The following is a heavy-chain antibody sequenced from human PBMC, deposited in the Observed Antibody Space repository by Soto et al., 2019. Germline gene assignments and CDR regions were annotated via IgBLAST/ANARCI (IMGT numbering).Heavy chain of an antibody. CDR2: MTDSGTNV. D-gene: IGHD3-3*01. CDR3: ARDECGDV. Sequence: EVQLVESGGGLVQPGGSLRLSCVASGFSLSSYAMKWVRQAPGEGLEWIAYMTDSGTNVYYADSVRGRFTISRDIAKSSVYLQMNRLRAEDTAVYYCARDECGDVWGKGTTVTVSS. CDR1: GFSLSSYA. J-gene: IGHJ6*04. V-gene: IGHV3-48*01.